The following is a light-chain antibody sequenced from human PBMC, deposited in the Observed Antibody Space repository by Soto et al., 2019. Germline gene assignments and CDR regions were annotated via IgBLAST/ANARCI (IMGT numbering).Light chain of an antibody. V-gene: IGKV1-5*03. CDR1: QGINSS. CDR2: KAS. CDR3: QHYNSYSEA. Sequence: DIQMTQSPSSLSASVGDRVTITCRASQGINSSLAWYQQKPGKAPKLLIYKASTLKSGVPSRFSGSGSGTEFTLTISSLQPDDFATYYCQHYNSYSEAFGQGTKVDIK. J-gene: IGKJ1*01.